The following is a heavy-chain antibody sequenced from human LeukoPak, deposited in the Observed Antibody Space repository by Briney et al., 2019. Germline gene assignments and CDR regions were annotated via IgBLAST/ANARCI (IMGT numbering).Heavy chain of an antibody. CDR1: GFIVSSNY. V-gene: IGHV3-53*01. D-gene: IGHD4-11*01. Sequence: GGSLRLSCAASGFIVSSNYMSWVRQAPGKGLEWVSVIYSGDNTYYADPVRGRFTISRDNSKNTLYLQMNSLRAEDTAMYYCARSVPDYTRFDYWGQGALVTVSS. CDR2: IYSGDNT. J-gene: IGHJ4*02. CDR3: ARSVPDYTRFDY.